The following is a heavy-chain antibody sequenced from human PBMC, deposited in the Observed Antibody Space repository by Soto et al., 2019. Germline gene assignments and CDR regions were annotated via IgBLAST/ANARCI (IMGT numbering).Heavy chain of an antibody. CDR3: TSAKYQYSYIDY. Sequence: GGSLRLSCAASGFTFSNAWMSWVRQASGKGLEWVGRIKSKTDGGTTDYAAPVKGRFTISRDDSKNTLYLQMNSLKTEDTAVYYCTSAKYQYSYIDYWGQGTLVTAPQ. J-gene: IGHJ4*02. CDR1: GFTFSNAW. V-gene: IGHV3-15*01. CDR2: IKSKTDGGTT. D-gene: IGHD5-18*01.